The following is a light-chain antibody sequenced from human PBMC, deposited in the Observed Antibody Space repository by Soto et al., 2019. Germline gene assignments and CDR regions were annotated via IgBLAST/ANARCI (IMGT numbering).Light chain of an antibody. CDR3: QQRKIWPPLS. J-gene: IGKJ4*01. V-gene: IGKV3-11*01. CDR2: DAS. Sequence: EIVLTQSPATLSMSPGERGTLSCRTSQSVSSYLVWYQQKPGQAPRLLIYDASNRATGIPARFSGSGSGTDFTLTISSLEPEDSAVYYCQQRKIWPPLSFGGGTKVEIK. CDR1: QSVSSY.